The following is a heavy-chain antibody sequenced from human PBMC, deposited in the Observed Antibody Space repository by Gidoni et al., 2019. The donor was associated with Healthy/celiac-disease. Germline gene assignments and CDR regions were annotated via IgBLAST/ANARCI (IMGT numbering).Heavy chain of an antibody. Sequence: QVQLQASGPGLVKPSPTLSLTCTVPGGSISSGSSYWRWIRQPAGRGLEWIGRIYISGRTNYNPSLKSRVTISVDTSKNQVSLKLSSVTAADTAVYYCARESSGGAFDIWGQGTMVTVSS. J-gene: IGHJ3*02. CDR3: ARESSGGAFDI. D-gene: IGHD3-10*01. CDR2: IYISGRT. V-gene: IGHV4-61*02. CDR1: GGSISSGSSY.